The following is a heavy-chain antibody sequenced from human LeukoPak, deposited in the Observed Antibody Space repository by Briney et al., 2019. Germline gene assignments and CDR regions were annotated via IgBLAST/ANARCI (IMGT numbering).Heavy chain of an antibody. D-gene: IGHD6-13*01. CDR1: GASIRNYY. CDR3: AKEGAAPGPDFDY. V-gene: IGHV4-4*07. J-gene: IGHJ4*02. CDR2: IVPSGST. Sequence: SETLSLTCTVSGASIRNYYWSWIRQPAGKGLEWIGRIVPSGSTNYNPALKSRVTMSVDTSKNQFSLKLNSVTAADTAVYYCAKEGAAPGPDFDYWGQGTLVIVSS.